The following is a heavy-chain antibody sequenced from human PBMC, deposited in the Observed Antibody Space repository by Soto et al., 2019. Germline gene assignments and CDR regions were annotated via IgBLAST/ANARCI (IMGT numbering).Heavy chain of an antibody. D-gene: IGHD3-3*01. CDR1: GGSISSYY. J-gene: IGHJ6*03. Sequence: SETLSLTCTVSGGSISSYYWSWIRQPPGKGLEWIGYIYYSGSTNYNPSLKSRVTISVDTSKNQFSLKLSSVTAADTAVYYCARDGASYDFWSGQRYYYYMDVWGKGTTVTVSS. CDR3: ARDGASYDFWSGQRYYYYMDV. V-gene: IGHV4-59*01. CDR2: IYYSGST.